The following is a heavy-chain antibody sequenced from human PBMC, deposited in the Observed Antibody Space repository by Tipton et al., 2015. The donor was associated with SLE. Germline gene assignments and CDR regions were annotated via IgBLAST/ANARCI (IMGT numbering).Heavy chain of an antibody. CDR3: ARQVPTTDFYY. V-gene: IGHV5-51*03. J-gene: IGHJ4*02. Sequence: QLVQSGAEVKKPGESLKISCKGSGYSFSSHWIAWVRQMPGKGLKCMGIIYPGDSETKYSPSFQGRVTISADKSIDTAYLQWSSLKASDTAMYYCARQVPTTDFYYWGQGTLVTVSS. CDR1: GYSFSSHW. D-gene: IGHD1-26*01. CDR2: IYPGDSET.